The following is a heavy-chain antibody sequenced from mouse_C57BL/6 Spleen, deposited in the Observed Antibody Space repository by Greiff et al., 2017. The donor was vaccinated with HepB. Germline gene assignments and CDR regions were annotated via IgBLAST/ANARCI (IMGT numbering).Heavy chain of an antibody. J-gene: IGHJ3*01. CDR2: IYPGSGST. CDR1: GYTFTSYW. CDR3: ARSNGRSSAWVGD. V-gene: IGHV1-55*01. D-gene: IGHD1-1*01. Sequence: VQLQQPGAELVKPGASVKMSCKASGYTFTSYWITWVKQRPGQGLEWIGDIYPGSGSTNYNEKFKSKATLTVDTSASTAYMQLSSLTSEDSAVSYCARSNGRSSAWVGDWGKGTLVTVSA.